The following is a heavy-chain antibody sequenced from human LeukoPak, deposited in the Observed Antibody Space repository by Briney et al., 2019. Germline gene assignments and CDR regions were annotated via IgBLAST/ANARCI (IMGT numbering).Heavy chain of an antibody. D-gene: IGHD5-24*01. CDR2: VSAANNP. CDR1: GYIFTPHH. CDR3: AMSVEMPPIPSFDY. Sequence: GASVKVSCKTSGYIFTPHHIHWMRQAPGQGLESLGWVSAANNPEYSQKFQGRVVITRDASATTSYLELNSLRSEDTAVYYCAMSVEMPPIPSFDYWGQGTLVTVSS. J-gene: IGHJ4*02. V-gene: IGHV1-3*01.